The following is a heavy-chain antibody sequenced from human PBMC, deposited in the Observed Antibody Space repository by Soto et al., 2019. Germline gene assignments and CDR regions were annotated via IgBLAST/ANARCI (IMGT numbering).Heavy chain of an antibody. Sequence: ASVKVSCKASGYTFTSYYMHWVRQAPGQGLEWMGIINPSGGSTSYAQKFQGRVTMTRDTSTSTVYMELSSLRSEDTAVYYCARDDYGGNWDDAFDIWGQGTMVTVSS. J-gene: IGHJ3*02. CDR2: INPSGGST. D-gene: IGHD4-17*01. CDR3: ARDDYGGNWDDAFDI. CDR1: GYTFTSYY. V-gene: IGHV1-46*01.